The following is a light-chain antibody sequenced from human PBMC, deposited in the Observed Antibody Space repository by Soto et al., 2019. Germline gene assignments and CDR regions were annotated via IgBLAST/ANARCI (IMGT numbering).Light chain of an antibody. J-gene: IGKJ4*01. CDR2: DAS. CDR1: QSVSSF. Sequence: EIVLTQSPATLSLSPGERATLSCRASQSVSSFLAWYQQKPGQAPRLPIYDASNRATGIPARFSGSGSGTDFTLTITSLEPEDFAVYYCQHRSNWPLTFGGGTKVDIK. CDR3: QHRSNWPLT. V-gene: IGKV3-11*01.